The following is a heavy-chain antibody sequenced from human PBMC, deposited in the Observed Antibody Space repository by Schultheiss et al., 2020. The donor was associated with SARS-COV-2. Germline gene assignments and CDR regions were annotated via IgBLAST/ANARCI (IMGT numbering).Heavy chain of an antibody. V-gene: IGHV1-18*04. CDR2: IIPIFGTA. D-gene: IGHD6-6*01. CDR3: ARDRSIAARPTSFDI. J-gene: IGHJ3*02. Sequence: ASVKVSCKASGYTFTSYGISWVRQAPGQGLEWMGGIIPIFGTANYARKFQGRVTMTTDTSTSTAYMELRSLRSDDTAVYYCARDRSIAARPTSFDIWGQGTMVTVSS. CDR1: GYTFTSYG.